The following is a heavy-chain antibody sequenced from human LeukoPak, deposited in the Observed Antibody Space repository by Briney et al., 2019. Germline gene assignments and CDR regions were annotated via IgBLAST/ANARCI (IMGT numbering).Heavy chain of an antibody. V-gene: IGHV4-38-2*02. J-gene: IGHJ4*02. CDR2: IYHSGST. CDR1: GYSISSGYY. Sequence: PSQTLSLTCTVSGYSISSGYYWGWIRQPPGKGLEWIGSIYHSGSTYYNPSLKSRVTISEDTSKNQSSLKLSSVTAADTAVYYCARARGYFDYWGQGTLVTVSS. CDR3: ARARGYFDY.